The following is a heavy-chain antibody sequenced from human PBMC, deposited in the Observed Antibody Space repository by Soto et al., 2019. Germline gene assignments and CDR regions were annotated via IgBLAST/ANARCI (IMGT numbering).Heavy chain of an antibody. CDR2: IYPGDSDT. CDR3: ARLETYDYMSY. J-gene: IGHJ4*02. Sequence: PGESLKISCKGSGYSFTSYWIGWVRQMPGKGLEWMGIIYPGDSDTRYSPSFQGQVTISADKSISTAYLPWNSLKASDSAIYYCARLETYDYMSYWGQGTLVTVSS. CDR1: GYSFTSYW. D-gene: IGHD3-10*01. V-gene: IGHV5-51*01.